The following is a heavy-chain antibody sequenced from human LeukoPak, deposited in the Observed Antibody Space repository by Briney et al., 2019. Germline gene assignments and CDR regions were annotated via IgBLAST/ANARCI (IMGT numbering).Heavy chain of an antibody. J-gene: IGHJ3*02. CDR3: ARVTRTMSDAFDI. V-gene: IGHV3-7*01. CDR1: GVSFSLYW. Sequence: GGSLRLSCAASGVSFSLYWMTWVRQAPGKGLEWVANIRRDGGVENYMDSVKGRFTISRDNAKNSLYLQMDSLRAEDTAVYYCARVTRTMSDAFDIWGQGTMVTVSS. CDR2: IRRDGGVE.